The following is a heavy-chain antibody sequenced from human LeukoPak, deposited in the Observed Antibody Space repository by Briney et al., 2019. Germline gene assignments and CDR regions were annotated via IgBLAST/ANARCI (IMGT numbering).Heavy chain of an antibody. V-gene: IGHV3-30*03. D-gene: IGHD2-2*01. J-gene: IGHJ4*02. CDR1: GFTFSSYG. Sequence: PGRSLRLSCAASGFTFSSYGMHWVRQAPGKGLEWVAVISYDGSNKYYADSVKGRFTISRDNSKNTLYLQMNSLKSEDTAVCYCTTKYQEAPAAILFDYWGQGTLVTVSS. CDR3: TTKYQEAPAAILFDY. CDR2: ISYDGSNK.